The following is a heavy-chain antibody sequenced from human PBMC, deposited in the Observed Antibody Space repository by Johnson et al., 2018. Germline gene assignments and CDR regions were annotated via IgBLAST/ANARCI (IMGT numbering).Heavy chain of an antibody. D-gene: IGHD1-26*01. Sequence: QVQLQESGPGLVKPSETLSLTCTVSGGSISSSNWWSWVRQPPGKGLEWIGEIYHSGSTNYNPSLKSRVTISVSKSKNQFSMKLCSVTPVDTAGYDCARLAALRGGSYYYDYYMDVWGKGTTVTVSS. J-gene: IGHJ6*03. V-gene: IGHV4-4*02. CDR2: IYHSGST. CDR3: ARLAALRGGSYYYDYYMDV. CDR1: GGSISSSNW.